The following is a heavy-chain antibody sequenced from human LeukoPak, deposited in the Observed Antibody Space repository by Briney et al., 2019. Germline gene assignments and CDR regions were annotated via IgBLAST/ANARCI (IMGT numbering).Heavy chain of an antibody. CDR1: GYTFTSYA. Sequence: ASVKASCKASGYTFTSYAMHWVRQAPGQRLEWMGWINAGNGNTKYSQKFQGRVTITRDTSASTAYMELSSLRSEDTAVYYCASCSSTSCYSIYYYGMDVWGQGTTVTVSS. CDR3: ASCSSTSCYSIYYYGMDV. D-gene: IGHD2-2*01. V-gene: IGHV1-3*01. CDR2: INAGNGNT. J-gene: IGHJ6*02.